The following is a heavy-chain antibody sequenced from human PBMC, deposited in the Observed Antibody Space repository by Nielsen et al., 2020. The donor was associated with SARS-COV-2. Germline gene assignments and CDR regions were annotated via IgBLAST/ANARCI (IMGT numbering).Heavy chain of an antibody. CDR1: GGTFSSYA. CDR2: IIPIFGTA. J-gene: IGHJ4*02. Sequence: VKVSCKASGGTFSSYAISWVRQAPGQGLEWMGGIIPIFGTANYAQKFQGRVTITADESTSTAYMELSSLRSEDTAVYYCARDFRYCSSTSCLYYFDYWGQGTLVTVSS. D-gene: IGHD2-2*01. V-gene: IGHV1-69*13. CDR3: ARDFRYCSSTSCLYYFDY.